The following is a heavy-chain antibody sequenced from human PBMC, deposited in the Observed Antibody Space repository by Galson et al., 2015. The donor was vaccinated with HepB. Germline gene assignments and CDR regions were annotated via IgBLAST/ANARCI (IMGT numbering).Heavy chain of an antibody. J-gene: IGHJ3*02. V-gene: IGHV1-24*01. CDR2: FDPEDGET. CDR3: ATLTTPRVAFDI. CDR1: GYTLTELS. D-gene: IGHD1-14*01. Sequence: SVKVSCKVSGYTLTELSMRWVRQAPGKGLEWMGGFDPEDGETIYAQKFQGRVTMTEDTSTDTAYMELSSLRSEDTAVYYCATLTTPRVAFDIWGQGTMVTVSS.